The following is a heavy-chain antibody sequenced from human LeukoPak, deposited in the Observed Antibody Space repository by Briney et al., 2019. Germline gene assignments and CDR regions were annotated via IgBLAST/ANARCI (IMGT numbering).Heavy chain of an antibody. V-gene: IGHV4-34*01. CDR2: INHSGST. Sequence: SETLSLTCAVYGGSFSGYYWSWIRQPPGKGLEWIGEINHSGSTNYNPSLKSRVTISVDTSKNQFSLKLSSVTAADTAVYYCASMEYPPEDYWGQGTLVTVSS. CDR3: ASMEYPPEDY. CDR1: GGSFSGYY. D-gene: IGHD3-3*01. J-gene: IGHJ4*02.